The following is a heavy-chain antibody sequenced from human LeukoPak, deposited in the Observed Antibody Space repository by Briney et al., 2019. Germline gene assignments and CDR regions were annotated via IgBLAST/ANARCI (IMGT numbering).Heavy chain of an antibody. J-gene: IGHJ4*02. Sequence: GSLRLSCGASGIIFRNYGIKWGRQAPGQGLRGGALLSSCGFKTYHADSVKGRFSISRDNSKNTLYLQLNSLRAEDTSVYYCARDSTYWYDSGSSGPHYFDYWGQGTLVTVSS. CDR2: LSSCGFKT. V-gene: IGHV3-30*01. CDR1: GIIFRNYG. D-gene: IGHD3-10*01. CDR3: ARDSTYWYDSGSSGPHYFDY.